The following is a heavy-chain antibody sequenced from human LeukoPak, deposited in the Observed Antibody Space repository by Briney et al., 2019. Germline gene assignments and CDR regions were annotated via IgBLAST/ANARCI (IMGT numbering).Heavy chain of an antibody. Sequence: QSGGSLRLSCAASGFTFSSYAMHWVRQAPGKGLEWVAVISYDGSNKYYADSVEGRFTISRDNSKNTLYLQMNSLRAEDTALYYCAKAEFDSSGYYGFDYWGQGTLVTVSS. CDR1: GFTFSSYA. CDR2: ISYDGSNK. J-gene: IGHJ4*02. D-gene: IGHD3-22*01. CDR3: AKAEFDSSGYYGFDY. V-gene: IGHV3-30-3*01.